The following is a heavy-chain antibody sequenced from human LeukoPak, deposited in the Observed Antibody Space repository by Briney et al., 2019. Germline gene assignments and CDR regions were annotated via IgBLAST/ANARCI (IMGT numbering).Heavy chain of an antibody. V-gene: IGHV4-59*01. J-gene: IGHJ6*03. CDR2: IYYSGST. D-gene: IGHD6-19*01. CDR3: ARDSSGWGYYYYMDV. CDR1: GGSISSYY. Sequence: PSETLSLTCTVSGGSISSYYWSWIRQPPGKGLEWIGYIYYSGSTNYNPSLEGRVTISVDTSKNQFSLKLSSVTAADTAVYYCARDSSGWGYYYYMDVWGKGTTVTVSS.